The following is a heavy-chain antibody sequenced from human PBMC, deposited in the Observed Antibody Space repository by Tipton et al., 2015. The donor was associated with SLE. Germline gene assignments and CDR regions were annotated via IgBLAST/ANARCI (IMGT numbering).Heavy chain of an antibody. V-gene: IGHV3-49*04. CDR1: GFTLGNYA. CDR2: MRGKAYDGTT. Sequence: SLRLSCTASGFTLGNYAVTWVRQAPGKGLECVGFMRGKAYDGTTEYAASVEGRFTISRDDSKNIAYLQMNSLKTEDTAIYYCSRGRSGWETRPYYFDYGGHGTLVTVSS. J-gene: IGHJ4*01. D-gene: IGHD6-19*01. CDR3: SRGRSGWETRPYYFDY.